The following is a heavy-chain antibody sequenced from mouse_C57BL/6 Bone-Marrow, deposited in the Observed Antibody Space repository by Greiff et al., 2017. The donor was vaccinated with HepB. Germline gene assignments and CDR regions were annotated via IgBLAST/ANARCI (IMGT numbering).Heavy chain of an antibody. J-gene: IGHJ2*01. D-gene: IGHD1-1*01. CDR1: GYTFTSYG. V-gene: IGHV1-81*01. Sequence: VHLVESGAELARPGASVKLSCKASGYTFTSYGISWVKQRTGQGLEWIGEIYPRSGNTYYNEKFKGKATLTADKSSSTAYMELRSLTSEDSAVYFCARGDYYGSSYDPFFDYWGQGTTLTVSS. CDR2: IYPRSGNT. CDR3: ARGDYYGSSYDPFFDY.